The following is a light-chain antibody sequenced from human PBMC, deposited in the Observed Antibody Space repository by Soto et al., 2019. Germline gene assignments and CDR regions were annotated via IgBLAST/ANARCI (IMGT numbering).Light chain of an antibody. J-gene: IGKJ2*01. CDR3: QQYNSYSYT. CDR2: DAS. CDR1: QSISSW. Sequence: DIQMTQSPSTLSASVGDRVTITCRASQSISSWLAWYQQKPGKAPKLLIYDASSLKSGVPSRFSGSGSGTEFTLTISSLQPDDFAPYYCQQYNSYSYTFGQGTKLESK. V-gene: IGKV1-5*01.